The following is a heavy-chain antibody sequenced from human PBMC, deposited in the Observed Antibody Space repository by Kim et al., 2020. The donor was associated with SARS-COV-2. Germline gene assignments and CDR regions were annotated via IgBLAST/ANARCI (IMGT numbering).Heavy chain of an antibody. D-gene: IGHD5-12*01. Sequence: GGSLRLSCAASGFTFSSYSMNWVRQAPGKGLEWVSSISSSSSYIYYADSVKGRFTISRDNAKNSLYLQMNSLRAEDTAVYYCAREYGSGYDSGYGMDVWGQGTTVTVSS. CDR2: ISSSSSYI. CDR1: GFTFSSYS. J-gene: IGHJ6*02. CDR3: AREYGSGYDSGYGMDV. V-gene: IGHV3-21*01.